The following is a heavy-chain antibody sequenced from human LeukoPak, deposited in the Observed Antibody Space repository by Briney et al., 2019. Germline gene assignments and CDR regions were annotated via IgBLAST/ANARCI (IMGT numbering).Heavy chain of an antibody. CDR2: IYYSGST. CDR1: GGSISSSSYY. J-gene: IGHJ1*01. CDR3: ARQADYYGSGEKYFQH. Sequence: SETLSLTCTVSGGSISSSSYYWGWIRQPPGKGLEWIGSIYYSGSTYYNPSLKSRVTISVDTSKDQFSLKLSSVTAADTAVYYCARQADYYGSGEKYFQHWGQGTLVTVSS. V-gene: IGHV4-39*01. D-gene: IGHD3-10*01.